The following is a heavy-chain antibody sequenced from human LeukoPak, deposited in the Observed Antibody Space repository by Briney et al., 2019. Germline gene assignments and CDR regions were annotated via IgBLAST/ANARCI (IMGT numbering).Heavy chain of an antibody. CDR3: ARDKSVYHGDYFDY. CDR2: IYSSGGT. CDR1: GGSISDYY. V-gene: IGHV4-4*07. Sequence: SETPSLTCTVSGGSISDYYWSWIRQPAGRGLEWIGRIYSSGGTTYSPSLNSRVTMSVDRSKNQFSLKLDSVAAADTAVYYCARDKSVYHGDYFDYWGQGILITVSS. D-gene: IGHD3-3*01. J-gene: IGHJ4*02.